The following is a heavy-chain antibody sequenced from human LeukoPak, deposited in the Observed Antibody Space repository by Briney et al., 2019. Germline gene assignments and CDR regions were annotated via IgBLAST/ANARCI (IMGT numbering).Heavy chain of an antibody. J-gene: IGHJ3*02. CDR2: INHSGST. Sequence: TPSERLSLTCAVYGGSFSGYYWSSIRQPPGKGLEWIGKINHSGSTNYNPSLESRVTISVDTSKNQFSLKLSSVTAADTAVYYCARQEDSDDAFDIWGQGTMVTVSS. CDR1: GGSFSGYY. V-gene: IGHV4-34*01. CDR3: ARQEDSDDAFDI.